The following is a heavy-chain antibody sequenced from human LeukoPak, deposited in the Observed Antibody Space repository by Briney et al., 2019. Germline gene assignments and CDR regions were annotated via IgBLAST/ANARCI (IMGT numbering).Heavy chain of an antibody. CDR3: ARDSGSPQDAFDI. CDR1: GFTFSSYS. CDR2: ISSCSSVI. D-gene: IGHD6-13*01. Sequence: GGSLRLSCAASGFTFSSYSMNWVREARGKGVEWGSSISSCSSVIYYAASVKGRFTISRDNAKTSLYLQMHSLRAEDTALYYCARDSGSPQDAFDIWGQGTMVTVSS. J-gene: IGHJ3*02. V-gene: IGHV3-21*01.